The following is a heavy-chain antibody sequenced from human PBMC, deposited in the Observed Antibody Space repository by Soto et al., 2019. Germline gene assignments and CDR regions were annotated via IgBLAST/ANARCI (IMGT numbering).Heavy chain of an antibody. CDR3: AREFRYGSGSYYNVGYYYYYMDV. J-gene: IGHJ6*03. CDR1: GYTFTSYD. CDR2: MNPNSGNT. D-gene: IGHD3-10*01. V-gene: IGHV1-8*01. Sequence: ASVKVSCKASGYTFTSYDINWVRQATGQGHEWMGWMNPNSGNTGYAQKFQGRVTMTRNTSISTAYMELSSLRSEDTAVYYCAREFRYGSGSYYNVGYYYYYMDVWGKGTTVTVSS.